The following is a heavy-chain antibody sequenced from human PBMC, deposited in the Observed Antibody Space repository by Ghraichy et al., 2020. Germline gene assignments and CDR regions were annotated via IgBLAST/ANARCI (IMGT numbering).Heavy chain of an antibody. CDR1: GLNFTHCW. Sequence: ETLSLTCAASGLNFTHCWMNWVRQAPGKGLEWVGRIRSQADGGTTEHAAPVKGRFSISRDDSRSTLYLQMNSLKTDDTTVYFCTTDSAAWPFDYWGQGAPVTVSS. J-gene: IGHJ4*02. V-gene: IGHV3-15*07. CDR3: TTDSAAWPFDY. CDR2: IRSQADGGTT. D-gene: IGHD5-12*01.